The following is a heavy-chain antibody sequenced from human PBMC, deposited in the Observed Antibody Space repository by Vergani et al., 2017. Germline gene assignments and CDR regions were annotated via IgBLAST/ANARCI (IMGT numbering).Heavy chain of an antibody. CDR2: INTNTGNP. CDR3: ASGDSSGWSPFDY. D-gene: IGHD6-19*01. V-gene: IGHV7-4-1*02. J-gene: IGHJ4*02. CDR1: GGTFSSYA. Sequence: QVQLVQSGAEVKKPGSSVKVSCKASGGTFSSYAISWVRQAPGQGLEWMGWINTNTGNPTYAQGFTGRFVFSLDTSVSTAYLQISSLKAEDTAVYYCASGDSSGWSPFDYWGQGTLVTVSS.